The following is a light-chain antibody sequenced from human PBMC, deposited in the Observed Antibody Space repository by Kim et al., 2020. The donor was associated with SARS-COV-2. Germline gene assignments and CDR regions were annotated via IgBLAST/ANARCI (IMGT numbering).Light chain of an antibody. Sequence: QSALTQPRSVSGSPGQSVTISCTGTSSDVGGHNYVSWYQQHPGKAPKLMIYDVSKRPSGVPDRFSGSKSGNTASLTISGLQAEDEADYYCCSYAGSYTPKVFGTGTKVTVL. CDR1: SSDVGGHNY. CDR2: DVS. V-gene: IGLV2-11*01. J-gene: IGLJ1*01. CDR3: CSYAGSYTPKV.